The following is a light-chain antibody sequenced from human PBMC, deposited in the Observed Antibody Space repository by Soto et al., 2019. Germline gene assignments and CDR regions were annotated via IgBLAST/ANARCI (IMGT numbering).Light chain of an antibody. Sequence: EIVLAQSPGTLSLSPGESATLSCRASQSVSSSFLAWYQQKAGQAPRLLIYGASRRATGIPDRFSGSGSGTDFTLTISRLEPEDFGVYYCQQYVSSPWAFGQGTKGQI. V-gene: IGKV3-20*01. CDR1: QSVSSSF. CDR2: GAS. CDR3: QQYVSSPWA. J-gene: IGKJ1*01.